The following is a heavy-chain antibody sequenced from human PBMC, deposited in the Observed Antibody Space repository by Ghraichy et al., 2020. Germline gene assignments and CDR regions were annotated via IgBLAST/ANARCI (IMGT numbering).Heavy chain of an antibody. Sequence: SQTLSLTCTVSGGSISSYYWSWIRQPPGKGLEWIGYIYYSGSTNYNPSLKSRVTISVDTSKNQFSLKLSSVTAADTAVYYCARSEPYYYYMDVWGKGTTVTVSS. J-gene: IGHJ6*03. D-gene: IGHD1-14*01. CDR3: ARSEPYYYYMDV. CDR2: IYYSGST. CDR1: GGSISSYY. V-gene: IGHV4-59*01.